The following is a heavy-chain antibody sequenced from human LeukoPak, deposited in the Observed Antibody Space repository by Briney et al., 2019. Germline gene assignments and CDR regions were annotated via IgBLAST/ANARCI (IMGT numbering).Heavy chain of an antibody. J-gene: IGHJ4*02. CDR2: IYSGGST. Sequence: PGGSLRLSCAASGFTVSSNYMSWVRQAPGKGLEWVSVIYSGGSTYYADSVKGRFTISRDNSKNTLYLQMNSLRAEDTAVYYCARDEGLYYYDSSGSIAGDYWGQGTLVTVSS. V-gene: IGHV3-53*01. D-gene: IGHD3-22*01. CDR1: GFTVSSNY. CDR3: ARDEGLYYYDSSGSIAGDY.